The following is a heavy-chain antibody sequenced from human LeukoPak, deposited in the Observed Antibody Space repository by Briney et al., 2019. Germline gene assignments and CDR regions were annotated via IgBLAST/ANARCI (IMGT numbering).Heavy chain of an antibody. Sequence: GGSLRLSCAASGFTFSSYSMNWVRQAPGKGLEWVSSISSSSSYIYYADSVKGRFTISRDNAKNSLYLQMNSLRAEDTALYYCAKDIGGYDVGVFDIWGQGTMVTVSS. CDR1: GFTFSSYS. J-gene: IGHJ3*02. CDR3: AKDIGGYDVGVFDI. V-gene: IGHV3-21*04. D-gene: IGHD5-12*01. CDR2: ISSSSSYI.